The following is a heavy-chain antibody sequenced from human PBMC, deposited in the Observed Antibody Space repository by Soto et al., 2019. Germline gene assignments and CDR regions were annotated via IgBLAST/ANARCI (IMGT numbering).Heavy chain of an antibody. CDR3: ARQEDSSTYYRAFYFDY. Sequence: DTRSLTCPFAGVSLSHTRYYCVCLLPSAGKGLEWIGSVYYSGSTYYSPSLKSRVTISVDTSKNQFSLNLTSVTAADTAVYFCARQEDSSTYYRAFYFDYWGQGTRVT. CDR1: GVSLSHTRYY. CDR2: VYYSGST. J-gene: IGHJ4*02. D-gene: IGHD6-19*01. V-gene: IGHV4-39*01.